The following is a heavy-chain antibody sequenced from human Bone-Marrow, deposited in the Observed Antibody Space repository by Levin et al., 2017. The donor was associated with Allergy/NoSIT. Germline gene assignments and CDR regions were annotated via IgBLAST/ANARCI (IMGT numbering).Heavy chain of an antibody. CDR3: TKVGKSGQIVLGFGDS. CDR1: GFTFNNYA. Sequence: SGGSLRLSCAASGFTFNNYAMGWVRQAAGKGLEWVSAIGVSGSATYSADSVKGRFTISRDNSRNTLVLQMNSLRPDDTAVYYCTKVGKSGQIVLGFGDSWGQGTLVTVSS. CDR2: IGVSGSAT. V-gene: IGHV3-23*01. J-gene: IGHJ4*02. D-gene: IGHD3-16*02.